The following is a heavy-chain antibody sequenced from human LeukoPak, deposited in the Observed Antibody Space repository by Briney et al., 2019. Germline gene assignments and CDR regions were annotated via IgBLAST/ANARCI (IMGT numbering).Heavy chain of an antibody. CDR1: GFTFSSYS. CDR3: ARPLGGYFDY. Sequence: GGSLRLSCAASGFTFSSYSMNWVRQAPGKGLEWVSSISSSSSYIYYADSVKGRFTISGDNAKNSLYLQMNSLRAEDTAVYYCARPLGGYFDYWGQGTLVTVSS. CDR2: ISSSSSYI. J-gene: IGHJ4*02. V-gene: IGHV3-21*01. D-gene: IGHD3-16*01.